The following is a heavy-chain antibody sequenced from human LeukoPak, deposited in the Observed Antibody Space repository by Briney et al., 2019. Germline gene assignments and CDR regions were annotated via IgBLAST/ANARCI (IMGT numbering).Heavy chain of an antibody. CDR3: ATVPSYCSSTSCYVFDY. V-gene: IGHV1-24*01. Sequence: ASVTVSCKVSGYTLTELSMHWVRQAPGRGLEWMGGFDPEGGETIYAQKFQGRVTMTEDTSTDTAYMELSSLRSEDTAVYYCATVPSYCSSTSCYVFDYWGQGTLVTVSS. CDR2: FDPEGGET. CDR1: GYTLTELS. J-gene: IGHJ4*02. D-gene: IGHD2-2*01.